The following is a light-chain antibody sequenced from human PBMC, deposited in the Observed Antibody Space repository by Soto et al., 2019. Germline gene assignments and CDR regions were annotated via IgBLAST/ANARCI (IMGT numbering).Light chain of an antibody. V-gene: IGKV1-5*01. J-gene: IGKJ2*01. CDR1: QSISSW. CDR3: QQYNSYSPAYT. CDR2: DAS. Sequence: DIQMTQSPSTLSASVGDRVTITCRASQSISSWLAWYQQKPGKAPKLLIYDASSLESGVPSRFRGSGSGTEFTLTISSLQPDDFATYYCQQYNSYSPAYTFGQGTKLEIK.